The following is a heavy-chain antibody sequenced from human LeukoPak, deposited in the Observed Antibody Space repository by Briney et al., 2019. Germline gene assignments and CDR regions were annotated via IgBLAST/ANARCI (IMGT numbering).Heavy chain of an antibody. J-gene: IGHJ6*02. CDR1: GGSISSYY. CDR2: IYNSGST. Sequence: PSETLSLTCTVSGGSISSYYWSWIRQPAGKGLEWIGRIYNSGSTNYDPSLKSRVTISVDTSKNQFSLKLTSVSAADTAVYHCARRSHCTGGSCYPVWGQGTTVTVSS. CDR3: ARRSHCTGGSCYPV. D-gene: IGHD2-15*01. V-gene: IGHV4-4*07.